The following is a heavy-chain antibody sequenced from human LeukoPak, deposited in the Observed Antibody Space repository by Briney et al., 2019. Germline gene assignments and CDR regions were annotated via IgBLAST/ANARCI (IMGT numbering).Heavy chain of an antibody. D-gene: IGHD6-13*01. J-gene: IGHJ2*01. V-gene: IGHV4-39*01. Sequence: SGTLSLTCSVSGGSISSNSYYWGWIRQPPGKGLEWIGSIHYSGSTYYNPFLKSRVTISVDTSKNQFSLRLSSVTAADTAVFYCASSLGYSSSRRYWYFDLWGRGTLVTVSS. CDR2: IHYSGST. CDR1: GGSISSNSYY. CDR3: ASSLGYSSSRRYWYFDL.